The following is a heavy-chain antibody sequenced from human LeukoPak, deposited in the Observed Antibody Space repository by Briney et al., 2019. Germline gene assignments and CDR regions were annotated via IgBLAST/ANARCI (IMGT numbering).Heavy chain of an antibody. Sequence: QAGGSLRLSCAASGFTFSSYGMHWVRQAPGKGLEWVAVIWYDGSNKYYADSVKGRFTISRDNSKNTLYLQMNSLRAEDTAVYYCARDLGKQLVSLTDYWGQGTLVTVSS. V-gene: IGHV3-33*01. CDR1: GFTFSSYG. CDR2: IWYDGSNK. D-gene: IGHD6-6*01. J-gene: IGHJ4*02. CDR3: ARDLGKQLVSLTDY.